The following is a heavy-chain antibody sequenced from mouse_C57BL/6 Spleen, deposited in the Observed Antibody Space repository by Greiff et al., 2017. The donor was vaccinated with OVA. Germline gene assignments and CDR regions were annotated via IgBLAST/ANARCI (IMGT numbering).Heavy chain of an antibody. D-gene: IGHD1-1*01. CDR3: AREGGSSYVDDAMYY. J-gene: IGHJ4*01. CDR1: GYTFTSYW. CDR2: IYPSDSAT. Sequence: QVQLQQPGAELVRPGSSVKLSCKASGYTFTSYWLDWVKQRPGQGLEWIGNIYPSDSATHYNQKFKDKATLTVEKSSSTAYMQLSSLTSEDSAVYYCAREGGSSYVDDAMYYWGQGTSVTVSS. V-gene: IGHV1-61*01.